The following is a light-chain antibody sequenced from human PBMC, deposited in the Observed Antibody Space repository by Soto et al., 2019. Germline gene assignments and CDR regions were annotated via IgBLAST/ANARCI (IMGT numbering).Light chain of an antibody. Sequence: QAVVTQPPSVSGAPGQRVTISCTGDNSNIGAAYDVHWYQHFPGTPPKLLISGNNNRPSGVPDRFSGSKSGNTASLTISGLQAEDEADYYCSSYTSSSTFRVVFGGGTKLTVL. V-gene: IGLV1-40*01. CDR1: NSNIGAAYD. CDR3: SSYTSSSTFRVV. CDR2: GNN. J-gene: IGLJ2*01.